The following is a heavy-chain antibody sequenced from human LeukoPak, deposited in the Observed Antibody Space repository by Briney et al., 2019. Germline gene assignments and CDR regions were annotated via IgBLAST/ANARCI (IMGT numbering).Heavy chain of an antibody. J-gene: IGHJ4*02. D-gene: IGHD3-22*01. CDR2: IIPIFGTA. Sequence: ASVKVSCKASGGTFSSYAISWVRQAPGQGLEWMGGIIPIFGTANYAQKFQGRVTITADESTSTAYMELSSLRSEDTAVYYCVERSRNYYDSSGYVDYWGQGTLVTVSS. CDR3: VERSRNYYDSSGYVDY. CDR1: GGTFSSYA. V-gene: IGHV1-69*13.